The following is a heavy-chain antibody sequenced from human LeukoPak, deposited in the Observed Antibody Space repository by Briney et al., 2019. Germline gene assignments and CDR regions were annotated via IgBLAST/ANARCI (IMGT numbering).Heavy chain of an antibody. CDR2: ISSSSSYI. V-gene: IGHV3-21*04. CDR1: GFTFSSYS. J-gene: IGHJ4*02. CDR3: AKEGSVCTNGICRYFDF. Sequence: GGSLRLSCAASGFTFSSYSMNWVRQAPGKGLEWVSSISSSSSYIYYADSVKGRFTIPRDNAKNSLYLQMNSLRAEDTALYYCAKEGSVCTNGICRYFDFWGQGTLVTVSS. D-gene: IGHD2-8*01.